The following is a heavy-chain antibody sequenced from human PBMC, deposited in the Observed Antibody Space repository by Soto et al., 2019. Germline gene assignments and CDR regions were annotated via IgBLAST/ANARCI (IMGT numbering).Heavy chain of an antibody. J-gene: IGHJ6*02. Sequence: SETLSLTCTVSGGSISSGDYYWSWIRQPPGKGLEWIGYIYYSGSTYYNPSLKSRVTISVDTSKNQFSLKLSSVTAADTAVYYCARYRCIAAREVGLYVCGQGTTVTVS. CDR1: GGSISSGDYY. CDR3: ARYRCIAAREVGLYV. D-gene: IGHD6-13*01. V-gene: IGHV4-30-4*01. CDR2: IYYSGST.